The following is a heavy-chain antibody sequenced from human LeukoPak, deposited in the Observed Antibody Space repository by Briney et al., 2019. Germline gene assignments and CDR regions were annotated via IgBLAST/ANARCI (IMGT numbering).Heavy chain of an antibody. J-gene: IGHJ4*02. Sequence: SVKVSCKASGGTFSGYAISWVRQAPGQGLEWMGGIIPIFGTANYAQKFQGRVTITTDESTSTAYMELSSLRSEDTAVYYCARTSSSSGLGYYFDYWGQGTLVTVSS. V-gene: IGHV1-69*05. D-gene: IGHD6-6*01. CDR1: GGTFSGYA. CDR3: ARTSSSSGLGYYFDY. CDR2: IIPIFGTA.